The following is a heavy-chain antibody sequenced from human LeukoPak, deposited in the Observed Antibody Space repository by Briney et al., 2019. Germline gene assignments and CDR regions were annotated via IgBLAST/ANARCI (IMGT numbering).Heavy chain of an antibody. CDR1: GFTFSSYA. CDR2: ISGSGGST. J-gene: IGHJ4*02. V-gene: IGHV3-23*01. D-gene: IGHD3-22*01. Sequence: GGSLRLSCAASGFTFSSYAMSWVRQAPGKGLEWVSAISGSGGSTYYADSVKGRFTISRDNSKNTLYLQMNSLRAEDTAVYYCAKGYYDSSGYLTNDYWGQGTLVTVSS. CDR3: AKGYYDSSGYLTNDY.